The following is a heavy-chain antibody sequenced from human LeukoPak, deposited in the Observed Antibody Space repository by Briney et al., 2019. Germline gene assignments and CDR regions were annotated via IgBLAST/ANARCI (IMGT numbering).Heavy chain of an antibody. CDR3: ARDGGGKSRPFDY. D-gene: IGHD4-23*01. J-gene: IGHJ4*02. CDR1: GGSLSSYY. CDR2: IYYSGST. V-gene: IGHV4-59*01. Sequence: SETLSLTCTVSGGSLSSYYWSWLRQPPGKGLEWIGHIYYSGSTNYNPSLKSRVTMSVDTSKSQFSLKVSSVTAVDTAVYYCARDGGGKSRPFDYWGQGTPVTVSS.